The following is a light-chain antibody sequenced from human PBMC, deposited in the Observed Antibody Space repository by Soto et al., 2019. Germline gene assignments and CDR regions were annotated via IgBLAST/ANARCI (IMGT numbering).Light chain of an antibody. V-gene: IGKV1-39*01. CDR2: TTS. Sequence: DIQMTQSPSSLSASVGDRVTITCRASQNINSHLNWYQKKPGTPPKLLIHTTSSLQSGVPSRVSGSGTGTDVTLTISRLQPEDLATYYCQQGDSTPQTFGGGTKVEI. CDR1: QNINSH. J-gene: IGKJ4*01. CDR3: QQGDSTPQT.